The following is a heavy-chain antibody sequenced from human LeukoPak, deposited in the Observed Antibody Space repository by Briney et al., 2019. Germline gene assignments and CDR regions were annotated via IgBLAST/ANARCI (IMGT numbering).Heavy chain of an antibody. J-gene: IGHJ4*02. CDR2: INHSGST. Sequence: PSETLSLTCAVYGGSFSGYYWSWIRQPSGKGLEWIGEINHSGSTNYNPSLKSRVTISVDTSKNQFSLKLSSVTAADTAVYYCARASGSGYYGLDYWGQGTLVTVSS. CDR3: ARASGSGYYGLDY. V-gene: IGHV4-34*01. D-gene: IGHD3-22*01. CDR1: GGSFSGYY.